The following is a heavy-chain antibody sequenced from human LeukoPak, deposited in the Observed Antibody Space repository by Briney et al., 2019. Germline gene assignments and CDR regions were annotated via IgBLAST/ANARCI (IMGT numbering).Heavy chain of an antibody. D-gene: IGHD3-3*01. CDR1: GFTFSTYG. CDR3: AKDLIFGVDYYYYGMDV. Sequence: GGSLRLSCAASGFTFSTYGMTWVRQAPGKGLEWVSTITASGGSTYYADSVKGRFTISRDNSKNTLYLQMSSLRADDTAVYYCAKDLIFGVDYYYYGMDVWGQGTTVTVSS. V-gene: IGHV3-23*01. CDR2: ITASGGST. J-gene: IGHJ6*02.